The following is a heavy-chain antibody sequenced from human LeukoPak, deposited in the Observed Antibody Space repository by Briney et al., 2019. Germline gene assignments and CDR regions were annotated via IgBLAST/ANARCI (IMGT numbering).Heavy chain of an antibody. Sequence: ASVKVSCKTSGGSFINYGISWVRQAPGQGLEWMGGIIPMSGTTNYAQKFQGRDAISADVSTSTSYMELSSLRSEDTAMYYCARDAGTLYYDSGSYYNVAGGGMDVWGKGTTVTVSS. CDR2: IIPMSGTT. CDR3: ARDAGTLYYDSGSYYNVAGGGMDV. J-gene: IGHJ6*04. CDR1: GGSFINYG. V-gene: IGHV1-69*01. D-gene: IGHD3-10*01.